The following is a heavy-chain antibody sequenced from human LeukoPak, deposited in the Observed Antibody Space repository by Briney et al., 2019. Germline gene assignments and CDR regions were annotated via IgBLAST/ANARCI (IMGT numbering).Heavy chain of an antibody. V-gene: IGHV3-23*01. CDR1: GFSFSSYG. D-gene: IGHD6-13*01. Sequence: GGSLRLSCAASGFSFSSYGMSWVRPPPGKGLEGVSSFSGGDGDTYYADSVKGPFTISRDNSKNTLCLQMNSLRVEDTAVYYCARDWPSGWQQLPDYDAVDIWGQGTMVTVSS. CDR2: FSGGDGDT. J-gene: IGHJ3*02. CDR3: ARDWPSGWQQLPDYDAVDI.